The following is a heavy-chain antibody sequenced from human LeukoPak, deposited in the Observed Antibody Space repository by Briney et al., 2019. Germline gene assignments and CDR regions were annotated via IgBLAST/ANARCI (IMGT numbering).Heavy chain of an antibody. CDR3: ARDHPPIVGAAKATTFDP. CDR2: ISGSGATT. Sequence: GGSLRLSCAASGFTFSSYAMVWVRQPPGKGLEWVSSISGSGATTCYADSVKGRFTISRDNSNKTVYLQINSLRADDTAIFYCARDHPPIVGAAKATTFDPWGQGTQVTVSS. J-gene: IGHJ5*02. D-gene: IGHD1-26*01. CDR1: GFTFSSYA. V-gene: IGHV3-23*01.